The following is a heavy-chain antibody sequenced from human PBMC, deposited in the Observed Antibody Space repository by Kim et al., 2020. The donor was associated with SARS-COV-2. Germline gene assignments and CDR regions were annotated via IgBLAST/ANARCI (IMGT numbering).Heavy chain of an antibody. CDR2: ISGSGGGT. CDR1: GFTFSSYA. Sequence: GGSLRLSCAASGFTFSSYAMSWVRQAPGKGLEWVSFISGSGGGTYYADSVKGRFTVSRDNSKNTVYLQLNSLRAEDTAIYYCAKQAIRDGYNYGYFDYWGQGPLVTFSS. D-gene: IGHD5-12*01. J-gene: IGHJ4*02. V-gene: IGHV3-23*01. CDR3: AKQAIRDGYNYGYFDY.